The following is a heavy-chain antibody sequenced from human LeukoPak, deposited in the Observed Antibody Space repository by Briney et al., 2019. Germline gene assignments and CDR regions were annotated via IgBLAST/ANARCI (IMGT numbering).Heavy chain of an antibody. V-gene: IGHV4-59*01. CDR3: ARDPVGSSYMDV. J-gene: IGHJ6*03. Sequence: PSETLSLTCSVSGSSMNLYSWNWIRQSPGKGLEWIGYIYYSGSTNYNPSLKSRVTISVDTSKNQFSLKLSSVTAADTAVYYCARDPVGSSYMDVWGKGTTVTVSS. D-gene: IGHD3-10*01. CDR2: IYYSGST. CDR1: GSSMNLYS.